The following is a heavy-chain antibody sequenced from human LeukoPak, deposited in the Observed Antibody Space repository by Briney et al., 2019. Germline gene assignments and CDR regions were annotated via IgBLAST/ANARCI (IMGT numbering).Heavy chain of an antibody. CDR3: ARGEASSWYD. D-gene: IGHD6-13*01. V-gene: IGHV3-74*01. Sequence: GGSLRLSCAGSGFTFSSFRMHWVRQGPGKGLVWVSGMNSDGSSIVYADSVKGRFTISRDNAENMLYLQMNSLRVDDTAVYYCARGEASSWYDWGQGTLVTVSS. J-gene: IGHJ4*02. CDR2: MNSDGSSI. CDR1: GFTFSSFR.